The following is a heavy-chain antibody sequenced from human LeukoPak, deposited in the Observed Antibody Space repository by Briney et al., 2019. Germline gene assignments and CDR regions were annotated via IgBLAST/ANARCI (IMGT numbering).Heavy chain of an antibody. J-gene: IGHJ4*02. D-gene: IGHD2-8*01. CDR2: IIPIFGTA. CDR1: GCTFSSYA. Sequence: SVKVSCKASGCTFSSYAISWVRQTPGQGLEWMGGIIPIFGTANYAQKFQGRVTITADASTSTAYMELSSLRSEDTAVYYCARDMYVGYPDWGQGTLVTVSS. CDR3: ARDMYVGYPD. V-gene: IGHV1-69*13.